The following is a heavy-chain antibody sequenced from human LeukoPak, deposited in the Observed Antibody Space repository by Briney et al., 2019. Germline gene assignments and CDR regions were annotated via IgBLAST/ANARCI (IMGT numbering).Heavy chain of an antibody. CDR3: AKRGLYGDYFDY. V-gene: IGHV3-30*18. CDR2: ISYDGSNK. Sequence: PGGSLRLSCAASGFTFSSYGMHWVRQAPGKGLEWVAVISYDGSNKYYADSVKGRFTISRDNSKNTLYLQMNSLRAEDTAVYYCAKRGLYGDYFDYWGQGTLVTVSS. D-gene: IGHD4-17*01. J-gene: IGHJ4*02. CDR1: GFTFSSYG.